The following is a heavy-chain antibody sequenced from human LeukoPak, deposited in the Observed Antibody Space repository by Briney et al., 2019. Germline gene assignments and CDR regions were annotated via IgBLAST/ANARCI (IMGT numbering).Heavy chain of an antibody. D-gene: IGHD3-10*01. V-gene: IGHV1-69*01. CDR3: ARAYGSGSYHYFDY. CDR1: GGTFSSYA. CDR2: IIPISGTA. J-gene: IGHJ4*02. Sequence: SVKVSCKASGGTFSSYAISWVRQAPGQGLEWMGGIIPISGTANYAQKFQGRVTITADESTSTAYMELSSLRSEDTAVYYCARAYGSGSYHYFDYWGQGTLVTVSS.